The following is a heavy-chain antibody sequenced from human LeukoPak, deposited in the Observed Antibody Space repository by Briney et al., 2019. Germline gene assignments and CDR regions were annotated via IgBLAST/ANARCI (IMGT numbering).Heavy chain of an antibody. CDR1: GGSISSSSYY. CDR2: IYYSGST. J-gene: IGHJ4*02. Sequence: SETLSLTCTVSGGSISSSSYYWGWIRQPPGKGLEWIGSIYYSGSTYYNPSLKSRVTISVDTSKNQFSLKLSSVTAADTAVYYCARRLGTDILTGYYRYFDYWGQGTLVTVSS. D-gene: IGHD3-9*01. V-gene: IGHV4-39*01. CDR3: ARRLGTDILTGYYRYFDY.